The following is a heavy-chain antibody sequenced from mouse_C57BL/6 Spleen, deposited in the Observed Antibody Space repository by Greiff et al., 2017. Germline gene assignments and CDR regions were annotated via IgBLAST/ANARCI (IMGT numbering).Heavy chain of an antibody. CDR1: GFNIKDYY. CDR2: IDPEDGDT. Sequence: VQLQQSGAELVRPGASVKLSCTASGFNIKDYYMHWVKQRPEQGLEWIGRIDPEDGDTEYAPKFQGKATMTADTSSNTAYLQLSSLTSEDTAVYYCTTEEGGYYYAMDYWGQGTSVTVSS. CDR3: TTEEGGYYYAMDY. D-gene: IGHD2-2*01. V-gene: IGHV14-1*01. J-gene: IGHJ4*01.